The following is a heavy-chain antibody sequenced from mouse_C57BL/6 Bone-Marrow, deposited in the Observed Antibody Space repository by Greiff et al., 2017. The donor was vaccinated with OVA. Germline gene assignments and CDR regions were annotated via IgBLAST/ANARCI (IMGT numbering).Heavy chain of an antibody. J-gene: IGHJ1*03. D-gene: IGHD1-1*01. V-gene: IGHV1-72*01. CDR3: ARGAFYYYGSSPFDV. CDR2: IDPNSGGT. CDR1: GYTFTSYW. Sequence: VKQSCKASGYTFTSYWMHWVKQRPGRGLEWIGRIDPNSGGTKYNEKFKSKATLTVDKPSSTAYMQLSSLTSEDSAVYYCARGAFYYYGSSPFDVWGTGTTVTVSS.